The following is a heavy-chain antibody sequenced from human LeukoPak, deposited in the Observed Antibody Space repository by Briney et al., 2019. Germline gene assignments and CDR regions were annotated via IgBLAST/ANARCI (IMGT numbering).Heavy chain of an antibody. CDR3: TTENWYVFEH. D-gene: IGHD1-1*01. Sequence: PGGSLRLSCAASGFPFFSYYMTWVRQAPGKGLEWVATINQDESVTDSVDAVKGRFTVSRDNAKNSLYLQMNSLRAEDTAVYYCTTENWYVFEHWGQRTLVSVSS. CDR2: INQDESVT. CDR1: GFPFFSYY. J-gene: IGHJ4*02. V-gene: IGHV3-7*04.